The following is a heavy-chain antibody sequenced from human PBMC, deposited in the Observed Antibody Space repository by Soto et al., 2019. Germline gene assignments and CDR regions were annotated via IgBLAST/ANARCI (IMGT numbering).Heavy chain of an antibody. V-gene: IGHV4-59*01. CDR1: GGSISSYY. CDR3: ARGGPNWNLDY. J-gene: IGHJ4*02. Sequence: PSETLSLTCTVSGGSISSYYWSWIRQPPGKGLEWIGYIYYSGSTNYNPSLKSRVTISVDTSKNQFSLKLSSVTAADTAVYYCARGGPNWNLDYWGQGTLVTVSS. CDR2: IYYSGST. D-gene: IGHD1-20*01.